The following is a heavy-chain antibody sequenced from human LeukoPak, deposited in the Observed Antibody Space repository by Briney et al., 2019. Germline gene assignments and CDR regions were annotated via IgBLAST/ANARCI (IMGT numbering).Heavy chain of an antibody. CDR1: GFTFSSYA. V-gene: IGHV3-30*01. D-gene: IGHD6-13*01. CDR2: ISYDGSNK. J-gene: IGHJ4*02. CDR3: ARGGGAAADY. Sequence: GGSLRLSCAASGFTFSSYAMHWVRQAPGKGLEWVAVISYDGSNKYYADSVKGRFTISRDNSKNTLYLQMNSLRAEDTAVYYCARGGGAAADYWGQGTLVTVSP.